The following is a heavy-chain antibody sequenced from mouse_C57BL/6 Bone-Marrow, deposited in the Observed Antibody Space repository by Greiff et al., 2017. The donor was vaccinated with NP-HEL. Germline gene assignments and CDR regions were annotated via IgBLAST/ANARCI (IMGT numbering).Heavy chain of an antibody. CDR1: GYTFTSYW. Sequence: QVQLQQPGAELVKPGASVKLSCKASGYTFTSYWMNWVKQRPGQGLEWIGRIHPTDSDTNYNQKFKGKATLTVDKSSSTADMQLRSLTSGDSAVYYCAMGGPRFAYWGQGTLVTVSA. CDR3: AMGGPRFAY. J-gene: IGHJ3*01. CDR2: IHPTDSDT. V-gene: IGHV1-74*01.